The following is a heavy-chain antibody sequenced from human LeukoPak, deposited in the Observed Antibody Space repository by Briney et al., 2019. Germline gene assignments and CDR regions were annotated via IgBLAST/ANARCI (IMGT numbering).Heavy chain of an antibody. CDR2: INPSGGST. CDR1: GYTFTSYY. CDR3: ARGSVVPAAMPTTLRDYYFDY. D-gene: IGHD2-2*01. Sequence: ASVTVSFKASGYTFTSYYMHWVRQAPGQGLEWMGIINPSGGSTSYAQKFQGRVTMTRDTSTSTVYMELSSLRSEDTAVYYCARGSVVPAAMPTTLRDYYFDYWGQGTLVTVSS. V-gene: IGHV1-46*01. J-gene: IGHJ4*02.